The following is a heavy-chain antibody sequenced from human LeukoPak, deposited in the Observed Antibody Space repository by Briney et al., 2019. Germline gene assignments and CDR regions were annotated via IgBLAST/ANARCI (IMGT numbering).Heavy chain of an antibody. CDR3: ARDPYYYDSSGYYGVDY. CDR2: IYHSGST. Sequence: SGTLPLTCAVSGGSISSSNWWSWVRQPPGKGLEWIGEIYHSGSTNYNPSLKSRVTISVDKSKNQFSLKLSSVTAADTAVYYCARDPYYYDSSGYYGVDYWGQGTLVTVSS. D-gene: IGHD3-22*01. J-gene: IGHJ4*02. CDR1: GGSISSSNW. V-gene: IGHV4-4*02.